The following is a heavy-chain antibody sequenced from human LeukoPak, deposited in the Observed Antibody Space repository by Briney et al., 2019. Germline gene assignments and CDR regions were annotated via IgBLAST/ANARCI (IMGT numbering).Heavy chain of an antibody. CDR1: GGSYSGYY. J-gene: IGHJ4*02. D-gene: IGHD2-21*01. CDR2: INHSGST. Sequence: SETLSLTCAVYGGSYSGYYWSWIRQPPGKGLEWIGEINHSGSTNYNPSLKSRVTISVDTSKNQFSLKLSSVTAADTAVYYCARLGGDRGDYWGQGTLVTVSS. CDR3: ARLGGDRGDY. V-gene: IGHV4-34*01.